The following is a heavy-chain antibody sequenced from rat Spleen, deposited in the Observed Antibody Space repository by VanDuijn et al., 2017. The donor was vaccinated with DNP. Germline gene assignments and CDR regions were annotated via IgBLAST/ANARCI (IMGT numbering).Heavy chain of an antibody. Sequence: EVQLVESGGGLVQPGRSMKLSCAASGFTFSNSDMAWVRQAPAKGLEWVAYIGSAAYAPYYGDSVKGRFTISRDNAKSTLYLQMNSLRSEDMATYYCTTDLGDYWGQGVMVTVSS. CDR1: GFTFSNSD. CDR3: TTDLGDY. CDR2: IGSAAYAP. D-gene: IGHD5-1*01. V-gene: IGHV5-27*01. J-gene: IGHJ2*01.